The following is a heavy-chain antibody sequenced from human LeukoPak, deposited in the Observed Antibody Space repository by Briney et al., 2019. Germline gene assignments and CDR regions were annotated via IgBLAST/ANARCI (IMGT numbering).Heavy chain of an antibody. CDR1: GFPFSSHC. Sequence: PGVTLRLSCAASGFPFSSHCMSWVRQAPGKGLEWVPNIKQDGSEKYYVDSVKGRFTISRDNAKNSLYLQMNSLRAEDTAVYYCANSRAAALVYFDYWGQGTLVTVSS. V-gene: IGHV3-7*01. D-gene: IGHD6-13*01. CDR2: IKQDGSEK. CDR3: ANSRAAALVYFDY. J-gene: IGHJ4*02.